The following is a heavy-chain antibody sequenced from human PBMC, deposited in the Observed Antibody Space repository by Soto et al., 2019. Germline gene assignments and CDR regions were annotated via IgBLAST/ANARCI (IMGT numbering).Heavy chain of an antibody. CDR1: GGSISSSSYY. CDR2: IYYSGST. V-gene: IGHV4-39*01. CDR3: ASPKVDYYYYVDV. Sequence: SETLSLTCTVSGGSISSSSYYWGWIRQPPGKGLEWIGSIYYSGSTYYNPSLKSRVTISVDTSKNQFSLKLSSVTAADTAVYYWASPKVDYYYYVDVWGKGTTVNVSS. J-gene: IGHJ6*03.